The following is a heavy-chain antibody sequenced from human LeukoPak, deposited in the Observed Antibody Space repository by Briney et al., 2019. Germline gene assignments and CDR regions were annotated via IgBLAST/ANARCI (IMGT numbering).Heavy chain of an antibody. V-gene: IGHV1-18*01. CDR2: ISAYNGNT. Sequence: ASVNVSSMPSGYSFTNYGISWVRQAPGQGREWMGWISAYNGNTNYAQKLQGRVTMTTDTSTSTAYMEQRTVRSDDTAVYYCARGGATAAGNLFDYWGQGTLVTVSA. J-gene: IGHJ4*02. D-gene: IGHD6-13*01. CDR1: GYSFTNYG. CDR3: ARGGATAAGNLFDY.